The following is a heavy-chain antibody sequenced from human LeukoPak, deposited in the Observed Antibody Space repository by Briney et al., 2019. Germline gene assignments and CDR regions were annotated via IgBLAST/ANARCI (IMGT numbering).Heavy chain of an antibody. CDR2: IYYSGST. J-gene: IGHJ6*02. D-gene: IGHD6-19*01. CDR3: AREPGIAVAGTSTTYYYYGTDV. Sequence: SETLSLTCTDSGDSISSYYWSWIRQPPGKGLEWIGYIYYSGSTNYNPSLKSRVTISVDTSKNQFSLKLSSVTAADTAVYYCAREPGIAVAGTSTTYYYYGTDVWGQGTTVTVSS. V-gene: IGHV4-59*01. CDR1: GDSISSYY.